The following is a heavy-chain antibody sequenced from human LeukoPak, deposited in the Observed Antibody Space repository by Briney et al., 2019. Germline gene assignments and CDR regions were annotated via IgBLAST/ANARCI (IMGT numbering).Heavy chain of an antibody. D-gene: IGHD4-23*01. V-gene: IGHV4-34*01. CDR3: ARWGVVTQRGVHYHYSMDV. CDR2: IHHSGTT. CDR1: GRSFGDHS. J-gene: IGHJ6*03. Sequence: SETLSLTCGIYGRSFGDHSWNWLRQPPGKGLEWIGEIHHSGTTEYNPSLKSRVTISADMSKNQFSLNLTSVTAADTAVYYCARWGVVTQRGVHYHYSMDVWDNGTTVTVSS.